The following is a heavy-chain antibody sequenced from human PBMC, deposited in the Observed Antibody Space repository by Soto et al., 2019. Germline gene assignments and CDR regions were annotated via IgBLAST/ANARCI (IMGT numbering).Heavy chain of an antibody. Sequence: PSETLSLTCAVYGGSFSGYYWSWIRQPPGKGLEWIGEINHSGSTNYNPSLKSRVTISVDTSKNQFSLKLSSVTAADTAVYYCAGSVTVFGVALDPSLDGMDVWGQGTMVTVSS. V-gene: IGHV4-34*01. J-gene: IGHJ6*02. CDR3: AGSVTVFGVALDPSLDGMDV. CDR2: INHSGST. D-gene: IGHD3-3*01. CDR1: GGSFSGYY.